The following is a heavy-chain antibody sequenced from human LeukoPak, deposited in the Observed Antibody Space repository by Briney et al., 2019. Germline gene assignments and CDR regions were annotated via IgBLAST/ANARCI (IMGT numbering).Heavy chain of an antibody. J-gene: IGHJ4*02. Sequence: ASVKVSCKASGYTFTGYYMHWVRQAPGQGLGWMGWIIPNSGGTNYAQKFQGRVTMTRDTSITTAYMELSRLRSDDTAVYYCARGGPAIEGLDFFDYWGQGTLVTVSS. D-gene: IGHD3-16*01. CDR1: GYTFTGYY. V-gene: IGHV1-2*02. CDR3: ARGGPAIEGLDFFDY. CDR2: IIPNSGGT.